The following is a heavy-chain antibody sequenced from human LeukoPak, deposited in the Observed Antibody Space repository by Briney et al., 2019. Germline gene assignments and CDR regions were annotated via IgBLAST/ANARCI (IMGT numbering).Heavy chain of an antibody. CDR2: IRKDGSNQ. CDR3: VRVRSYSGSYYYDS. D-gene: IGHD1-26*01. Sequence: GGSLRLSCAASGFPFSSYGIHWVRQAPGRGLEWVAFIRKDGSNQYYRDSVKGRFTVSRDNSKNTGYLQRNSLRPEDTSTYYCVRVRSYSGSYYYDSWGQGTLVTLSS. J-gene: IGHJ4*02. V-gene: IGHV3-30*02. CDR1: GFPFSSYG.